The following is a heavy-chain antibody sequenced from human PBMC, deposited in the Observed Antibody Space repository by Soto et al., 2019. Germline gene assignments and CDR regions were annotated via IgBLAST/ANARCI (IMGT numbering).Heavy chain of an antibody. V-gene: IGHV1-69*12. D-gene: IGHD4-17*01. CDR3: ARGPLDYGGNQYSYYGMDV. CDR1: GGTFSSYA. CDR2: IIPIFGTA. J-gene: IGHJ6*02. Sequence: QVQLVQSGAEVKKPGSSVKVSCKASGGTFSSYAISWVRQAPGQGLEWMGGIIPIFGTANYAQKFQGRVTITADESTSTAYMELSSLRSEDTAVYYCARGPLDYGGNQYSYYGMDVWGQGTTVTVSS.